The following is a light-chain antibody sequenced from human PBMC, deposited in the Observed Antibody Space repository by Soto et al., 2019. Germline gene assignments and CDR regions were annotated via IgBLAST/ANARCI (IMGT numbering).Light chain of an antibody. Sequence: IQLTQSPSTLSGSVGDRATITCRASQDIRNDLGWYQQKTGKSPKLLIYVASSLQSGVPSRFRGSGSGTDCTLTISSLQPEDFSTYFCLQDYNSPYTFGQGTKVDI. J-gene: IGKJ2*01. CDR2: VAS. CDR3: LQDYNSPYT. V-gene: IGKV1-6*02. CDR1: QDIRND.